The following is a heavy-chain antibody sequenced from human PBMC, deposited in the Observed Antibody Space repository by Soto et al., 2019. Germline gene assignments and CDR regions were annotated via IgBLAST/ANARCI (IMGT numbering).Heavy chain of an antibody. D-gene: IGHD1-26*01. CDR2: INPSGGST. CDR1: GYTFTSYY. J-gene: IGHJ6*02. Sequence: ASVKVSCKASGYTFTSYYMHWVRQAPGQGLEWMGIINPSGGSTSYAQKFQGRVTMTRDTSTSTVYMELSSLRSEDTAVYYCARIRWELLSYYGMDVWGQGTTVTVSS. CDR3: ARIRWELLSYYGMDV. V-gene: IGHV1-46*01.